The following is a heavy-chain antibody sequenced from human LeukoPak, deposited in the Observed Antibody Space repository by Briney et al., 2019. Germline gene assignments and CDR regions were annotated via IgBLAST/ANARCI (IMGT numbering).Heavy chain of an antibody. CDR2: ISYDGSNK. CDR3: AREDDYGDRFDY. CDR1: GFTFSSDG. V-gene: IGHV3-30*03. D-gene: IGHD4-17*01. J-gene: IGHJ4*02. Sequence: GGSLRLSCVVSGFTFSSDGMHWVRQAPGKGLEWVAVISYDGSNKYYADSVKGRFTISRDNSKNTLYLQMNSLRAEDTAVYYCAREDDYGDRFDYWGQGTLVTVSS.